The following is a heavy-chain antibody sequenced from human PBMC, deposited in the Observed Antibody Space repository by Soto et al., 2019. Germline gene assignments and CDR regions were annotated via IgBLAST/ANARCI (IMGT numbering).Heavy chain of an antibody. CDR2: ISGGGGTT. Sequence: EVQLLESGGGLVQPGGSLRLSCAASGFTFSSYAMSCVRQAPGKGLEWVSAISGGGGTTYYADSVKGRFTISRDNSKNTLYLQMNSLRAEDTAVYYCAKNVWGITIFGGMDVWGQGTTVTVSS. CDR3: AKNVWGITIFGGMDV. J-gene: IGHJ6*02. D-gene: IGHD3-9*01. V-gene: IGHV3-23*01. CDR1: GFTFSSYA.